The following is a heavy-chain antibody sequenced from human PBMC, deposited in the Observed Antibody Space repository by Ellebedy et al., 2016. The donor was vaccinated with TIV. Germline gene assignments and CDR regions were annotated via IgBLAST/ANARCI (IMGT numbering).Heavy chain of an antibody. CDR2: IDPSGGSP. J-gene: IGHJ6*02. CDR3: ARVTFTYGSVGMDV. D-gene: IGHD3-10*01. CDR1: GYTFSSYG. V-gene: IGHV1-46*01. Sequence: AASVKVSCKTSGYTFSSYGISWVRQAPGQGLEWMGIIDPSGGSPTYAQRFQGRVTMTRDSSTSTFSLELSSLRSDDTALYYCARVTFTYGSVGMDVWGQGTKVTVS.